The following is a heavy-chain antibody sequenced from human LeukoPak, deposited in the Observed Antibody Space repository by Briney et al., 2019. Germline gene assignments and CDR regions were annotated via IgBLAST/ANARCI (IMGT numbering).Heavy chain of an antibody. J-gene: IGHJ4*02. CDR3: ASSDIDYYGSGSYYYFDY. V-gene: IGHV3-53*01. CDR2: IYSGGST. CDR1: GFTVSSNY. Sequence: GGSLRLSCAASGFTVSSNYMSWVRQAPGKGLEWVSVIYSGGSTYYADSVKGRFTISRDNSKNTLYLQMNSLRAEDTAVYYCASSDIDYYGSGSYYYFDYWGQGTLVTVSS. D-gene: IGHD3-10*01.